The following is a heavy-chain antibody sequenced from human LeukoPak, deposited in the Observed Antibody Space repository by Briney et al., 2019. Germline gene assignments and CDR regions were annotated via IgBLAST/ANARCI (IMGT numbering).Heavy chain of an antibody. CDR3: ARDFYDSSGDTYAFDI. V-gene: IGHV1-18*01. D-gene: IGHD3-22*01. J-gene: IGHJ3*02. CDR1: GYTFTSYG. Sequence: GASVKVSCKASGYTFTSYGISWVRQAPRQGLEWMGWISAYNGNTNYAQKLQGRVTMTTDTSTSTAYMELRSLRSDDTAVYYCARDFYDSSGDTYAFDIWGQGTMVTVSS. CDR2: ISAYNGNT.